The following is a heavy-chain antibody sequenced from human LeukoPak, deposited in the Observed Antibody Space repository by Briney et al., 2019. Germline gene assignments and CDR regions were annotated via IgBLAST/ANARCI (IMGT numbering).Heavy chain of an antibody. D-gene: IGHD1-26*01. V-gene: IGHV3-23*01. Sequence: GGSLRLSCAASGFTFSSFWMSWVRQAPGKGLEWVSAISGSGGSTYYADSVKGRFTISRDNSKNTLYLQMNSLRAEDTAVYYCAKDGSGSYDYWGQGTLVTVSS. CDR1: GFTFSSFW. CDR2: ISGSGGST. CDR3: AKDGSGSYDY. J-gene: IGHJ4*02.